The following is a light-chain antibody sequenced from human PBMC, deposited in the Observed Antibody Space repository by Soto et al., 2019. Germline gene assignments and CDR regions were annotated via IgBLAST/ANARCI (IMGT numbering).Light chain of an antibody. V-gene: IGKV4-1*01. CDR3: QQHQSIPFT. Sequence: DIVMTQSPDFLAVSLGERATIKCRSSQSVLHRSNGNSYVAWYQQKPVQPPKLLIYWSSTRQSGVPDRFSGSGSGTGFTLTVNSLQAEDAAVYYCQQHQSIPFTFGPGTKVHI. CDR2: WSS. CDR1: QSVLHRSNGNSY. J-gene: IGKJ3*01.